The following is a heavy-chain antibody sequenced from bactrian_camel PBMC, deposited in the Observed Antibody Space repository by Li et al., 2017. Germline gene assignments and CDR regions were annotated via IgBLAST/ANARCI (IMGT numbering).Heavy chain of an antibody. D-gene: IGHD6*01. Sequence: VQLVESGGGSVQAGGSLRLSCTHSGYISSRHCMGWFRQAPGKAREGIAGIRRDGDEYYAGSVRGRFTISQDNAKNTMYLQMNSLQSEDTALYYCATDLPSWYWASNFGYWGQGTQVTVS. V-gene: IGHV3S31*01. CDR3: ATDLPSWYWASNFGY. CDR1: GYISSRHC. CDR2: IRRDGDE. J-gene: IGHJ6*01.